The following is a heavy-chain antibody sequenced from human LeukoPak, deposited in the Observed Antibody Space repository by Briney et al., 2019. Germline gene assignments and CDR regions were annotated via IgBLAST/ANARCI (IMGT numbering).Heavy chain of an antibody. CDR1: GFTFSSYA. V-gene: IGHV3-23*01. CDR2: ISGSGGST. CDR3: AKAPFFGPFDY. J-gene: IGHJ4*02. Sequence: GGSLRLSCAASGFTFSSYAMSWVRQAPGKGLERVSAISGSGGSTYYADSVKGRFTISRDNSKNTPYLQMNSLRAEDTAVYYCAKAPFFGPFDYWGQGTLVTVSS. D-gene: IGHD2/OR15-2a*01.